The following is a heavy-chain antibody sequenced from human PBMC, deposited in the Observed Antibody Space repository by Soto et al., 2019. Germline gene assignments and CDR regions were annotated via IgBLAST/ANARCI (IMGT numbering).Heavy chain of an antibody. V-gene: IGHV3-23*01. D-gene: IGHD1-26*01. CDR3: AKSRLIATTIGS. Sequence: EVQLLESGGGLVQPGGSLRLSCTASGFTFSDYAMSWVRLAPGKGLEWVSAISGSGDSTYYADSVQGRFTISRDNSKNTLYLQMISLRAEDMALYYCAKSRLIATTIGSWGQGTLVTVSS. CDR1: GFTFSDYA. J-gene: IGHJ5*02. CDR2: ISGSGDST.